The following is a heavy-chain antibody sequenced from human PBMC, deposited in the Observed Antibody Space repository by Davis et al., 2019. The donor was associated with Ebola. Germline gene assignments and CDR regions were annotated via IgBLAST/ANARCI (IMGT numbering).Heavy chain of an antibody. CDR1: GFSFGNYL. CDR3: AKDRDGEHRYPSE. J-gene: IGHJ4*02. CDR2: VSGSGENS. D-gene: IGHD5-24*01. V-gene: IGHV3-23*01. Sequence: PGGSLRLSCAASGFSFGNYLMSWVRQPPGKGPEYVSAVSGSGENSYYVDSVKGRFTISRDNSKNTLYLQMNTLRVEDTALYYCAKDRDGEHRYPSEWGQGTLVTVSS.